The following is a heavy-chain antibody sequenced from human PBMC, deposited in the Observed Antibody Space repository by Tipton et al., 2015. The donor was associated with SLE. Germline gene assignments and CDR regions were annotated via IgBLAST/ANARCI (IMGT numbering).Heavy chain of an antibody. Sequence: TLSLTCAVSGYSISSGYYWGWIRQPPGKGLEWIGSIYHSGSTYYNPSLKSRVTISLDTSKNQFSLRVSSVTAADTAVYYCARGYYFDYWGQGTLVTVSS. J-gene: IGHJ4*02. CDR3: ARGYYFDY. CDR1: GYSISSGYY. V-gene: IGHV4-38-2*01. CDR2: IYHSGST.